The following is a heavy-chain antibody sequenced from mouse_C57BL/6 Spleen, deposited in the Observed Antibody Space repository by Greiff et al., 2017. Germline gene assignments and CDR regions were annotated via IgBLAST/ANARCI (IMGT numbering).Heavy chain of an antibody. CDR1: GFTFSDYG. D-gene: IGHD4-1*01. Sequence: EVQRVESGGGLVKPGGSLKLSCAASGFTFSDYGMHWVRQAPEKGLEWVAYISSGSSTIYYADTVKGRFTISRDNAKTTLVLQMASLRSEDTAMYYCARTGTRGLYYDYWGQGTTLTVSS. CDR2: ISSGSSTI. V-gene: IGHV5-17*01. CDR3: ARTGTRGLYYDY. J-gene: IGHJ2*01.